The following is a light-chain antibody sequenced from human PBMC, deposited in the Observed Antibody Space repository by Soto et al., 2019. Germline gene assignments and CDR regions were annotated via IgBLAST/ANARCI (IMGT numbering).Light chain of an antibody. CDR2: GAS. Sequence: EIVLTQSPGTLSLSPGERATLSCRASQSVSSNFLAWYQQKPGQAPRLLIYGASNRATGFPERFSGSGSGTDFTLTITRLEPEDFEVYFCQQYGSYPRTFGQGTKVDIK. J-gene: IGKJ1*01. V-gene: IGKV3-20*01. CDR3: QQYGSYPRT. CDR1: QSVSSNF.